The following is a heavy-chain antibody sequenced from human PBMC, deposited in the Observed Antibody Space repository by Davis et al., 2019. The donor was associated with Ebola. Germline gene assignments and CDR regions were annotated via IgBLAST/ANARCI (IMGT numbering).Heavy chain of an antibody. CDR3: ARVGITDVRADVDYDILTGYHYYFDY. CDR2: IYTSGST. Sequence: PSETLSLTCTVSGGSISSYYWSWIRQPAGKGLEWIGRIYTSGSTNYNPSLKSRVTISVDTSKNQFSLKLSSVTAADTAVYYCARVGITDVRADVDYDILTGYHYYFDYWGQGTLVTVSS. V-gene: IGHV4-4*07. CDR1: GGSISSYY. J-gene: IGHJ4*02. D-gene: IGHD3-9*01.